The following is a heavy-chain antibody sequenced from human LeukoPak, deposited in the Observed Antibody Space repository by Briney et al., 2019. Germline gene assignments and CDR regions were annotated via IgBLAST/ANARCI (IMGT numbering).Heavy chain of an antibody. CDR1: GFTFSSYA. D-gene: IGHD3-3*01. J-gene: IGHJ4*02. Sequence: GGSLRLSCAASGFTFSSYAMHWVRQAPGKGLEWVAVISHDGSNKYYADSVKGRFTISRDNSKNTLYLQMNSLRAEDTAVYYCAKDDGSGPFDYWGQGTLVTVSS. V-gene: IGHV3-30-3*01. CDR3: AKDDGSGPFDY. CDR2: ISHDGSNK.